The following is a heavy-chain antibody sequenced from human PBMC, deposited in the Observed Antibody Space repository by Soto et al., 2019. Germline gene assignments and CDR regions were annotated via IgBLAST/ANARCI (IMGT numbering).Heavy chain of an antibody. V-gene: IGHV1-18*04. D-gene: IGHD3-3*01. CDR1: GYTFTSYG. CDR3: ASRNYDFWSGPPANYGMDV. J-gene: IGHJ6*02. Sequence: PVKVSCKASGYTFTSYGISWVRQAPGQGLVWMGWISAYNGNTNYAQKLQGRVTMTTDTSTSTAYMELRSLRSGDTAVYYCASRNYDFWSGPPANYGMDVWGQGTTVTVSS. CDR2: ISAYNGNT.